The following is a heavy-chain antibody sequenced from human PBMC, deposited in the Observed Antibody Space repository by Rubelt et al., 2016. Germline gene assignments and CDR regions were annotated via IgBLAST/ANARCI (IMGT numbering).Heavy chain of an antibody. D-gene: IGHD1-1*01. CDR1: GSTFRNYW. V-gene: IGHV3-74*01. CDR3: TRDGIQLGDC. CDR2: ISSDGSGT. J-gene: IGHJ4*02. Sequence: SGAASGSTFRNYWMHWVRQAPGKGLMWVARISSDGSGTDYADSVKGRFTISRDNAKSTVSLQMNSLRVEDTAVYYCTRDGIQLGDCWGQGTLVTVSS.